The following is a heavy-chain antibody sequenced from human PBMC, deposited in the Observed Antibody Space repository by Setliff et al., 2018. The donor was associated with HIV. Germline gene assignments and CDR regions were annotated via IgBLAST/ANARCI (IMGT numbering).Heavy chain of an antibody. J-gene: IGHJ4*02. D-gene: IGHD2-2*02. Sequence: ASVKVSCKASGYRFSGYGISWVRQAPGQGLEWMGWISADTGNTNFAQKFQGRVTLATDTSTNTAYMELRSLRADDTAVYFRVRDLYDYWGQGTLVTVSS. CDR2: ISADTGNT. CDR1: GYRFSGYG. V-gene: IGHV1-18*01. CDR3: VRDLYDY.